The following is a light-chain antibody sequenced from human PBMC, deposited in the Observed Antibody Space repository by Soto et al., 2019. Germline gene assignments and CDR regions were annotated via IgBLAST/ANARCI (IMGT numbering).Light chain of an antibody. CDR2: GAS. Sequence: EIVLTQSPGTLSLSPGERATLSCRASQSVSSSYLAWYQQKPGQAPRLLIYGASSRATGIPDRFSGSGSGTDFTLTISRLEPEDFAVYYCQHPCFGQGTKVDIK. J-gene: IGKJ1*01. V-gene: IGKV3-20*01. CDR1: QSVSSSY. CDR3: QHPC.